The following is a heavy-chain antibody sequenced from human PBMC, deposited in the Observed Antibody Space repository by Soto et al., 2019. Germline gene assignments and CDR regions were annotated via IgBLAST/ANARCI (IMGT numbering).Heavy chain of an antibody. Sequence: ASVKVSCKASGYTFTAYWIHWVRQAPGQGLEWMGWINPNSGGTSYAQKFQGWVTMTRDTSISTAYMELSRLRSDDTAVYYCAREYYDSSGYYGGYYYYYGMDVWGQGTTVTVSS. V-gene: IGHV1-2*04. J-gene: IGHJ6*02. D-gene: IGHD3-22*01. CDR2: INPNSGGT. CDR1: GYTFTAYW. CDR3: AREYYDSSGYYGGYYYYYGMDV.